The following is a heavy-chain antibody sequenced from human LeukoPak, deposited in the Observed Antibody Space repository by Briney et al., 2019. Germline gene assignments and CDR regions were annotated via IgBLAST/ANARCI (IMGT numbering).Heavy chain of an antibody. V-gene: IGHV3-48*04. CDR2: ISSSGSTI. D-gene: IGHD3-10*02. Sequence: QPGGSLRLSCAASGFTFSSYSMNWVRQAPGKGLEWVSYISSSGSTIYYADSVKGRFTISRDNAKKSLYLQMNSLRADDTAVYYWAELGITMIGGVWGKGTTVTISS. CDR1: GFTFSSYS. CDR3: AELGITMIGGV. J-gene: IGHJ6*04.